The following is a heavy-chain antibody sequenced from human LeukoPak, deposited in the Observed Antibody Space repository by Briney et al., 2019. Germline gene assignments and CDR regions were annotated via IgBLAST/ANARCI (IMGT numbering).Heavy chain of an antibody. CDR2: IYYSGNT. Sequence: SETLSLTCNVSGGSISSSSYYWHWIRQPPGKGLEWIGTIYYSGNTYYNPSLKSRLTISVDTSKNQFSLKLRSVTAADTALYYCASTSPKYYYESSGYSSLFDNWGQGTLVTVSS. J-gene: IGHJ4*02. CDR1: GGSISSSSYY. D-gene: IGHD3-22*01. V-gene: IGHV4-39*07. CDR3: ASTSPKYYYESSGYSSLFDN.